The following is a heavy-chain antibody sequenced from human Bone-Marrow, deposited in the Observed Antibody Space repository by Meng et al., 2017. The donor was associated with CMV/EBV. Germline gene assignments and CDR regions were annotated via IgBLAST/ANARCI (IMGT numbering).Heavy chain of an antibody. Sequence: SGPTLVKPTETLTLTCTFSGFSLSNSGVGVGWIRQPPGKALEWLALIYWNDDKRYSPSLKSRLTITKDTSKNQVVLTMTNMDPVDTATYYCAHRRQSIAALRWAFDYWGQGTLVTVSS. J-gene: IGHJ4*02. CDR1: GFSLSNSGVG. CDR2: IYWNDDK. V-gene: IGHV2-5*01. CDR3: AHRRQSIAALRWAFDY. D-gene: IGHD6-6*01.